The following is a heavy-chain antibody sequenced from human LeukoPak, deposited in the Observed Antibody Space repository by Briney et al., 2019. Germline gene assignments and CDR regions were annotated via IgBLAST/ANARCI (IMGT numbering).Heavy chain of an antibody. CDR1: GFTLSSYS. Sequence: GGSLTLSCVASGFTLSSYSMNWVRQAPGKGLEWVSSISSSSSYIYYADSVKGRFTISRDNAKNSLYLQMNSLRAEDTAVYYCARDYYDSSGSSWFDPWGQGTLVTVSS. V-gene: IGHV3-21*01. D-gene: IGHD3-22*01. CDR3: ARDYYDSSGSSWFDP. CDR2: ISSSSSYI. J-gene: IGHJ5*02.